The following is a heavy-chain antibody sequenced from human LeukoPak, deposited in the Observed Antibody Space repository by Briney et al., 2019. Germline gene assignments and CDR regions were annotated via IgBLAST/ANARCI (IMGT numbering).Heavy chain of an antibody. J-gene: IGHJ4*02. CDR2: IYDSGST. D-gene: IGHD1-26*01. CDR1: GGYLGSHY. Sequence: ASETLSLTCTVSGGYLGSHYWTWIRQPPGKGLEWIGYIYDSGSTYYHPSLKSRVTISVDTSKNQFSLRLTSVTAADTAVYYCARGVNSGYFDYCGQGTLVTVSS. V-gene: IGHV4-59*11. CDR3: ARGVNSGYFDY.